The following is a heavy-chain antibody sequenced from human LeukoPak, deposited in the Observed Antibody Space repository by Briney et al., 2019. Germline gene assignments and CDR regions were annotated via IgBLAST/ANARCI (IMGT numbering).Heavy chain of an antibody. CDR2: MSGSGGST. J-gene: IGHJ4*02. D-gene: IGHD6-19*01. Sequence: GGSLRLSCAASGFTFSSYAMSWVRQAPGKGLEWVSAMSGSGGSTYCGDCVKGRFTISRDNSKNTLYLQMNSLRAEDTAVYYCAKDGSQWLVPTNYWGQGTLVTVSS. CDR3: AKDGSQWLVPTNY. V-gene: IGHV3-23*01. CDR1: GFTFSSYA.